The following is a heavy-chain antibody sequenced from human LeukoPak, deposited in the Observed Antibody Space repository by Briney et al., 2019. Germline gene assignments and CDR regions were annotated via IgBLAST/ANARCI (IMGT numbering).Heavy chain of an antibody. CDR3: ARQGYCSGGICRGRFDY. CDR1: GGSITSSAFY. V-gene: IGHV4-39*02. J-gene: IGHJ4*02. Sequence: SETLSLTCSVTGGSITSSAFYWGWIRQSPDEGLEWIGSIYYSWTTSLNPSLQRRLTMSVDTSTHLFSLRLTSATAADTDIYYCARQGYCSGGICRGRFDYWGPGLLVTVSS. D-gene: IGHD2-15*01. CDR2: IYYSWTT.